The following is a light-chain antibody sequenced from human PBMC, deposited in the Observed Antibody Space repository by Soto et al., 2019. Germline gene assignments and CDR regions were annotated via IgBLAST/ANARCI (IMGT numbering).Light chain of an antibody. CDR2: ATS. J-gene: IGKJ3*01. Sequence: IQMTQSPSSVSASVGDRVTMTCRASQGVGGWPAWYQQKPGKVPKLLIYATSILHSGVPSRFSGSGSATDFTLSISSLQPEDFATYYCQQTHSLPRSFGPGTKVDIK. V-gene: IGKV1-12*01. CDR1: QGVGGW. CDR3: QQTHSLPRS.